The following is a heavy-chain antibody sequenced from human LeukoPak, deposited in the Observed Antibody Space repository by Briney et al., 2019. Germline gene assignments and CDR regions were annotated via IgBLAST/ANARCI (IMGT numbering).Heavy chain of an antibody. Sequence: ASVRVSCKASGYTFTGYYMHWVRQGPGQGLEWMGWINPNSAGTKYGQKCQGRATMTRYTSISTAYMELSRLRSDDTAVYYCARESLAAREGEEGNWFDPWGQGTLVTVSS. D-gene: IGHD6-6*01. CDR3: ARESLAAREGEEGNWFDP. CDR2: INPNSAGT. J-gene: IGHJ5*02. CDR1: GYTFTGYY. V-gene: IGHV1-2*02.